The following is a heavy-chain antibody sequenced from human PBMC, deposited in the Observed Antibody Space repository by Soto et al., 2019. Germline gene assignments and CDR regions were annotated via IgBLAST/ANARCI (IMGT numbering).Heavy chain of an antibody. CDR3: ATRLNFDY. D-gene: IGHD2-8*01. Sequence: EVQLVESGGGLVQPGGSLRLSCAASGFTFSDHYMDWVRQAPGKGLEWVGRTRNKANSYTTEYAASVKGRFTISRDDSKNSLYLQMNSLKTEDTAVYYCATRLNFDYWGPGTLVTVSS. V-gene: IGHV3-72*01. CDR2: TRNKANSYTT. J-gene: IGHJ4*02. CDR1: GFTFSDHY.